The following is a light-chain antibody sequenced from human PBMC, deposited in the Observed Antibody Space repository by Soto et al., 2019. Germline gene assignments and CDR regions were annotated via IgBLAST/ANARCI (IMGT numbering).Light chain of an antibody. CDR2: DAS. CDR3: QQYNNWLTWT. CDR1: QSVSGY. V-gene: IGKV3-11*01. Sequence: EIVLTQSPATLSLSPGERGTLSCRASQSVSGYLTWYQQKPGQAPRLLIYDASNRATGIPARFSGSGSGTDFTLTIGSLQSEDFAVYYCQQYNNWLTWTFGQGTKVDIK. J-gene: IGKJ1*01.